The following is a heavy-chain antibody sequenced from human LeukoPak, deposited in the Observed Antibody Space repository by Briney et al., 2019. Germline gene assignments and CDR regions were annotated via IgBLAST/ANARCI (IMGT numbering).Heavy chain of an antibody. D-gene: IGHD5-18*01. Sequence: GGSLRLSCAASGFTFSSYSMNWVRQAPGKGLEWVSYISSSSSTIYYADSVKGRFTISRDNTKNSLFLQMNSLRDEDTAVYYCARDLRYSPGVFLYYWGQGTLVTVSS. CDR3: ARDLRYSPGVFLYY. J-gene: IGHJ4*02. CDR2: ISSSSSTI. CDR1: GFTFSSYS. V-gene: IGHV3-48*02.